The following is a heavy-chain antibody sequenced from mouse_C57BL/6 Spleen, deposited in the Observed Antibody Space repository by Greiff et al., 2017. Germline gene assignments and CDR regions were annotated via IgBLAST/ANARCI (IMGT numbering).Heavy chain of an antibody. CDR1: GYTFTSYW. D-gene: IGHD2-3*01. J-gene: IGHJ4*01. Sequence: QVQLQQPGAELVRPGTSVKLSCKASGYTFTSYWMHWVKQRPGQGLEWIGVIDPSDSYTNYNQKFKGKATLTVDTSSSTAYMQLSSLTSEDSAVYYCAIIGYYDYAMDYWGQGTSVTVSS. CDR3: AIIGYYDYAMDY. V-gene: IGHV1-59*01. CDR2: IDPSDSYT.